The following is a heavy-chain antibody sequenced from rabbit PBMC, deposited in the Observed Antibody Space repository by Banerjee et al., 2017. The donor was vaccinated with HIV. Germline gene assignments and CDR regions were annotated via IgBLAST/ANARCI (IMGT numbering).Heavy chain of an antibody. Sequence: QEQLEESGGDLVKPEGSLTLTCTASGFSFSSSYWIYWVRQAPGKGLEWIAYIYTGSSGSTYYASWAKGRFTSSKTSSTTVTLQMTSLTAADTATYFCTRGDLWGQGTLVTVS. CDR2: IYTGSSGST. CDR3: TRGDL. CDR1: GFSFSSSYW. J-gene: IGHJ6*01. V-gene: IGHV1S45*01.